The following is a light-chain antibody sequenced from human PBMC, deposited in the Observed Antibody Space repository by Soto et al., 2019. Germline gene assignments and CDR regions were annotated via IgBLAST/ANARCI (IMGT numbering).Light chain of an antibody. CDR1: RLGSKY. CDR3: QAWDSSTVV. J-gene: IGLJ2*01. Sequence: SYELTQPPSVSVSPRQTASITCSGDRLGSKYACWYQQKPGQSPVLVMYQDNKRPSGIPERFSGSNSGNTATLTISGTQAMDEAAYYCQAWDSSTVVFGGGTQLTVL. V-gene: IGLV3-1*01. CDR2: QDN.